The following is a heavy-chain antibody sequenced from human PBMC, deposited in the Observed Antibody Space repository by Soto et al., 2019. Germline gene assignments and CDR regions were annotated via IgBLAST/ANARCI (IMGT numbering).Heavy chain of an antibody. V-gene: IGHV4-34*01. CDR1: GGSFSGYY. J-gene: IGHJ4*02. CDR2: INHSGST. Sequence: QVQLQQWGAGLLKPSETLSLTCAVYGGSFSGYYWSWIRQPPGKGLEWIGEINHSGSTNYNPSLKSRVTISVDTSKNQFSLKLSSVTAADTAVYYCARVRWPLKFGGYEDWGQGTLVTVSS. D-gene: IGHD5-12*01. CDR3: ARVRWPLKFGGYED.